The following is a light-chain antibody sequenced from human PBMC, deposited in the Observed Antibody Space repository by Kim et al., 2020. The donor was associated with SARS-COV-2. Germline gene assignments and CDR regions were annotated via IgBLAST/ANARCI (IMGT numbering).Light chain of an antibody. CDR2: QDS. CDR3: QAWDSSTWV. CDR1: KLGDKY. Sequence: SWSPGQTASITCSGDKLGDKYACWYQQKPGQSPGLVIYQDSKRPSGIPERFSGSNSGNTATLTISGTQAMDEADYYCQAWDSSTWVFGGGTQLTVL. V-gene: IGLV3-1*01. J-gene: IGLJ3*02.